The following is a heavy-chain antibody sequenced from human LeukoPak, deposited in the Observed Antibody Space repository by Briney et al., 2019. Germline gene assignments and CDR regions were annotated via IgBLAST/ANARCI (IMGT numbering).Heavy chain of an antibody. Sequence: PGGSLRLSCAASGFTFSSYAMSWVRQAPGKGLEWVSAISGSGGSTYYADSVKGRFTISRDNSKNTLYLQMNSLRAEGTAVYYCAKARGGYCSSTSCSGDYWGQGTLVTVSS. V-gene: IGHV3-23*01. J-gene: IGHJ4*02. CDR2: ISGSGGST. CDR3: AKARGGYCSSTSCSGDY. CDR1: GFTFSSYA. D-gene: IGHD2-2*01.